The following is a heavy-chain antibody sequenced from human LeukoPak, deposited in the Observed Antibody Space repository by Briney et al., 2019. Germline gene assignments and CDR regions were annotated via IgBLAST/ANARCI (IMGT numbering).Heavy chain of an antibody. CDR1: GFTFSSYW. Sequence: AGGSLRLSCAASGFTFSSYWMSWVRQAPGKGLEWVANIKQDGSEKYYVDSVKGRFTISRDNAKNSLYLQMNSLRAEDTAVYYCARTVMGVDTAMGFYYYYYMDVWGKGTTVTISS. J-gene: IGHJ6*03. D-gene: IGHD5-18*01. V-gene: IGHV3-7*01. CDR2: IKQDGSEK. CDR3: ARTVMGVDTAMGFYYYYYMDV.